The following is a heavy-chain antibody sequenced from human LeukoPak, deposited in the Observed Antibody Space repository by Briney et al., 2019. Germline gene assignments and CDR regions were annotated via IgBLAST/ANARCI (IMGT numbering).Heavy chain of an antibody. CDR1: GFTFSSYA. D-gene: IGHD3-3*01. V-gene: IGHV3-23*01. J-gene: IGHJ3*02. Sequence: GTSLRLSCAASGFTFSSYAMSWVRQAPGKGLEWVSTVTGNDVTTYYADSVKGRFTISRDNSKNTLYLQMNSLRAEDTAVYYCAKDVRYYTIWGQGTKVTVSS. CDR2: VTGNDVTT. CDR3: AKDVRYYTI.